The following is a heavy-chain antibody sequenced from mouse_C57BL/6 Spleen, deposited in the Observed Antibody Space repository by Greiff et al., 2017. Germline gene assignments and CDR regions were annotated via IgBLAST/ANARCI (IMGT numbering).Heavy chain of an antibody. J-gene: IGHJ1*03. CDR3: ARDSDGYWYFDV. CDR1: GFTFSDYY. Sequence: EVKLMESEGGLVQPGSSMKLSCTASGFTFSDYYMAWVRQVPEKGLEWVANINYDGSSTYYLDSLKSRFIISRDNAKNILYLQMSSLKSEDTATYYCARDSDGYWYFDVWGTGTTVTVSS. CDR2: INYDGSST. V-gene: IGHV5-16*01.